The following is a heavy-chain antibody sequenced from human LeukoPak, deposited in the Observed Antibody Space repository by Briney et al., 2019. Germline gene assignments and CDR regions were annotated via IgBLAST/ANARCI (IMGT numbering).Heavy chain of an antibody. V-gene: IGHV4-4*07. D-gene: IGHD5-12*01. J-gene: IGHJ4*02. CDR3: ARDSDIVATMDFDY. CDR2: IYTSGST. CDR1: GGSISSYY. Sequence: SETLSLTCTVSGGSISSYYWSWIRQPAGKGLEWIGRIYTSGSTNYNPSLKSRVTMSVDTSKNQFSLKLSSVTAADTAVYYCARDSDIVATMDFDYWGQGTLVTVSS.